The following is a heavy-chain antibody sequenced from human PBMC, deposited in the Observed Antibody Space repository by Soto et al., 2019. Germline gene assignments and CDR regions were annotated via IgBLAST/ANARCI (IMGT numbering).Heavy chain of an antibody. CDR3: ARAVGVPETSITMIVVVTPARYFDL. J-gene: IGHJ2*01. CDR1: GGSISSSNW. V-gene: IGHV4-4*02. D-gene: IGHD3-22*01. CDR2: IYHSGST. Sequence: SETLSLTCAVSGGSISSSNWWSWFRQPPGKGLEWIGEIYHSGSTNYNPSLKSRVTISVDKSKNQFSLKLSSVTAADTAVYYCARAVGVPETSITMIVVVTPARYFDLWGRGTLVTVSS.